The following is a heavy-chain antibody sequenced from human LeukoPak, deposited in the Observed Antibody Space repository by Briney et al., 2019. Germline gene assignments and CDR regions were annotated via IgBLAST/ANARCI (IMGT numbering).Heavy chain of an antibody. J-gene: IGHJ4*02. CDR3: AIGRTMYYFDY. D-gene: IGHD3-10*02. Sequence: GGSLRLSCAASGFTFDDYATHWVRQAPGKGLEWVSGISWNSGSIGYADSVKGRFTISRDNAKNSLYLQMNSLRPEDMALYYCAIGRTMYYFDYWGQGTLVTVSS. CDR2: ISWNSGSI. V-gene: IGHV3-9*03. CDR1: GFTFDDYA.